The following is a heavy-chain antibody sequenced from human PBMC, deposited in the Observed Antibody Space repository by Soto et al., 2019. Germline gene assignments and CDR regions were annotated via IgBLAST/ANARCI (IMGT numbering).Heavy chain of an antibody. J-gene: IGHJ3*01. CDR3: ARDDAFANENAFDL. D-gene: IGHD1-1*01. Sequence: GGSLRLSCAVSGFSFRTYGFHWVRQPPGKGLQWVAVISPKGHSDSVEGRFTISRDNSKDTLYLQMNNLRAEDTAVYYCARDDAFANENAFDLWGQGTKVTVS. CDR1: GFSFRTYG. CDR2: ISPK. V-gene: IGHV3-33*01.